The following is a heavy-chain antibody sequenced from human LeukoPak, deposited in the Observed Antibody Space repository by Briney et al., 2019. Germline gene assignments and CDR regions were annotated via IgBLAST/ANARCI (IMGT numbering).Heavy chain of an antibody. CDR2: IYSGGNT. CDR3: AKGGYYSNSGRLRDPSYFVEQ. D-gene: IGHD3-10*01. J-gene: IGHJ4*02. CDR1: GFSVSYSY. Sequence: GGSLRLSCVASGFSVSYSYMNWVRQAPGKGLQGVSVIYSGGNTYYADSVKGRFTISRDISKNTLFLQINNLRADDTAVYFCAKGGYYSNSGRLRDPSYFVEQRGQGSLVTVSS. V-gene: IGHV3-53*01.